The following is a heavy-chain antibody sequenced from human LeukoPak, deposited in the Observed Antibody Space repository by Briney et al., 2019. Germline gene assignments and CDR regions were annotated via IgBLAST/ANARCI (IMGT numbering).Heavy chain of an antibody. Sequence: ASVKVSCKASGYTFTSYYMHWVRQAPGQGLEWMGIINPSGGSTSYAQKFQGRVTMTRDTSTSTVYMELSSLRSEDTAVYYCARHGLKSVVIWVGIHDAFDIWGQGTMVTVSS. CDR1: GYTFTSYY. CDR3: ARHGLKSVVIWVGIHDAFDI. CDR2: INPSGGST. V-gene: IGHV1-46*01. D-gene: IGHD3/OR15-3a*01. J-gene: IGHJ3*02.